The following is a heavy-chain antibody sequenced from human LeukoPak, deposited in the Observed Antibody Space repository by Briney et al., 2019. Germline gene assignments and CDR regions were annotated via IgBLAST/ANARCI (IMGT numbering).Heavy chain of an antibody. CDR3: ARDPLYDSSGYYYY. CDR1: GYTFTSYA. D-gene: IGHD3-22*01. CDR2: IIPILGIA. J-gene: IGHJ4*02. Sequence: GASVKVSCKASGYTFTSYAIHWVRQAPGQGLEWMGRIIPILGIANYAQKFQGRVTITADKSTSTAYMELSSLRSEDTAVYYCARDPLYDSSGYYYYWGQGTLVTVSS. V-gene: IGHV1-69*04.